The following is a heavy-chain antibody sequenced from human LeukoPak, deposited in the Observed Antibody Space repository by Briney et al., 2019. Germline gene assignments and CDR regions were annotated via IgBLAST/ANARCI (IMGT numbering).Heavy chain of an antibody. CDR2: IIPIFGTA. CDR1: GGTFSSYA. D-gene: IGHD3-10*02. Sequence: SVKVSCKASGGTFSSYAISWVRQAPGQGLEWMGGIIPIFGTANYAQKFQGRVTITADESTSTAYMELSSLRSEDTAVYYCARGIFGEGDYPSFDPWGQGTLVTVSS. CDR3: ARGIFGEGDYPSFDP. J-gene: IGHJ5*02. V-gene: IGHV1-69*13.